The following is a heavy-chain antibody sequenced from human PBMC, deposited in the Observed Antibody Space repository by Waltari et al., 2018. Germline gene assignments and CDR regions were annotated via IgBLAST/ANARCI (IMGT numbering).Heavy chain of an antibody. CDR3: ARSQLAARNAFDI. V-gene: IGHV3-53*01. Sequence: EVQLVESGGGLIQPGGSLRLSCAASGFTVSSNYMSWVRQAPGKWLEWVSVIYSGGSTYYADSVKGRFTISRDNSKNTLYLQMNSLRAEDTAVYYCARSQLAARNAFDIWGQGTMVTVSS. D-gene: IGHD6-6*01. J-gene: IGHJ3*02. CDR2: IYSGGST. CDR1: GFTVSSNY.